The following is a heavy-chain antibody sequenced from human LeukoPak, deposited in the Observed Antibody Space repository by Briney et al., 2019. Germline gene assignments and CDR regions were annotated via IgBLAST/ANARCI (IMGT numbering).Heavy chain of an antibody. CDR2: INPNSGGT. CDR3: ARSGGRLTYYDFWSGYLGVDWFDP. Sequence: ASVKVSCKASGYTFTGYYMHWVRQAPGQGLEWMGRINPNSGGTNYAQKFQGRVTMTRDTSISTAYMELSRLGSDDTAVYYCARSGGRLTYYDFWSGYLGVDWFDPWGQGTLVTVSS. CDR1: GYTFTGYY. V-gene: IGHV1-2*06. J-gene: IGHJ5*02. D-gene: IGHD3-3*01.